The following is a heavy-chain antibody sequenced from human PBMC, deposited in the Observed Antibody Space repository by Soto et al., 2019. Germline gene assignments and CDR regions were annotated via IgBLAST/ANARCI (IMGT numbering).Heavy chain of an antibody. CDR2: IYYSGST. V-gene: IGHV4-59*01. Sequence: SETLSLTCTVSGGSISSYYWSWIRQPPGKGLEWIGYIYYSGSTNYNPSLKSRVTISVDTSKNQFSLKLSSVTAADTAVYYCARARAAATPPFDPWGQGTLVTVSS. J-gene: IGHJ5*02. CDR1: GGSISSYY. D-gene: IGHD6-13*01. CDR3: ARARAAATPPFDP.